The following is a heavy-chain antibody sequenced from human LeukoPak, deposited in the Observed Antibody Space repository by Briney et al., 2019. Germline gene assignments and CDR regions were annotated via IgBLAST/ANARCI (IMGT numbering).Heavy chain of an antibody. CDR3: VRDRFYAMDV. J-gene: IGHJ6*02. CDR2: INHDGSTT. Sequence: GGSLRLSCAASGFTFSSSWMHWVRQAPGKGLVWVSRINHDGSTTNYVDSVKGRFTISRDNAKNTLYLQMNSLRAEDTAMFYCVRDRFYAMDVWGQGTTVTVSS. CDR1: GFTFSSSW. V-gene: IGHV3-74*01.